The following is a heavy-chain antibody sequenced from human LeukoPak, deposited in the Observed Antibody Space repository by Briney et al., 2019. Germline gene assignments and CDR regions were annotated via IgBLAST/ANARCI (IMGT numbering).Heavy chain of an antibody. V-gene: IGHV1-69*05. CDR1: GGTFSSYA. D-gene: IGHD6-13*01. J-gene: IGHJ3*02. CDR3: ARDQGGRVSGAFDI. CDR2: IIPIFGTA. Sequence: GASVKVSCKASGGTFSSYAISWVRQAPGQGLEWMGGIIPIFGTANYAQKFQGRVTITTDESTSTAYMELSSLRSEDTAVYYCARDQGGRVSGAFDIWGQGTMVTVSS.